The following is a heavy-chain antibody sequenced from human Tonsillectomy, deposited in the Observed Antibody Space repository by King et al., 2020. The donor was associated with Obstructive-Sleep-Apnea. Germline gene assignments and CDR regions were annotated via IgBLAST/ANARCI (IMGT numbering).Heavy chain of an antibody. J-gene: IGHJ3*02. CDR2: IYYSGST. Sequence: QLQESGPGLVKPSETLSLTCTVSGGSISSSSYYWGWIRQPPGKGLEWIGSIYYSGSTYYNPSLKSRVTISVDTSKNQFSLKRSSVTAADTAVYYCAREATVTTTNAFDIWGQGTMVTVSS. V-gene: IGHV4-39*07. CDR3: AREATVTTTNAFDI. CDR1: GGSISSSSYY. D-gene: IGHD4-17*01.